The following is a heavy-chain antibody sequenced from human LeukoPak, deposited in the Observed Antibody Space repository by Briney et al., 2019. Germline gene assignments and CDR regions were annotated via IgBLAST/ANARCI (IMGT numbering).Heavy chain of an antibody. D-gene: IGHD6-6*01. CDR2: ISPGDSET. Sequence: GESLKISFQGSGYSFTSYWIGWVRQMHEKGLEWMRAISPGDSETRYSPSFQGHVTISADKSISIAYLQWSSLKASDTAMYYCARLDTSSDIFDYWGQGSLVTVSS. CDR3: ARLDTSSDIFDY. J-gene: IGHJ4*02. CDR1: GYSFTSYW. V-gene: IGHV5-51*01.